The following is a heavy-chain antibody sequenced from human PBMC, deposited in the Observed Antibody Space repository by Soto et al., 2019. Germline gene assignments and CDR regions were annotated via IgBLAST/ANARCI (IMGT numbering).Heavy chain of an antibody. D-gene: IGHD6-19*01. Sequence: EVPVVESGGGLVQPGRSLRLSCAASGFTFDDYAMHWVRQAPGKGLEWVSGISWNSGSIGYADSVKGRFTISRDNAKNSLYLQMNSLRAEDTALYYCAKDKTLSGWYAFDYWGQGTLVTVSS. CDR2: ISWNSGSI. V-gene: IGHV3-9*01. CDR3: AKDKTLSGWYAFDY. J-gene: IGHJ4*02. CDR1: GFTFDDYA.